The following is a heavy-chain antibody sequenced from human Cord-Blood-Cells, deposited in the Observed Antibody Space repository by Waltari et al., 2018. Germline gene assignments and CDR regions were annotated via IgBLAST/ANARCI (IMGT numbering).Heavy chain of an antibody. D-gene: IGHD3-16*01. V-gene: IGHV4-38-2*01. Sequence: QVQLQESGPGLVKPSETLSLTCAVSGYSISSGYYWGWIRQPPGKGLEWIGSIYHSGSTYYNQSLKSRVTISVDTSKNQFSLKLSSVTAADTAVYYCARGGLPVLFYWGQGTLVTVSS. CDR3: ARGGLPVLFY. J-gene: IGHJ4*02. CDR2: IYHSGST. CDR1: GYSISSGYY.